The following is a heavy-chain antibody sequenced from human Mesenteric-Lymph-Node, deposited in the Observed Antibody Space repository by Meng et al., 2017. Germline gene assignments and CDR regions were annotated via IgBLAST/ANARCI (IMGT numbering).Heavy chain of an antibody. Sequence: QVHLVESGGGVGQPGRARRLSCAVSGFTFSSYAMHWVRQAPGKGLEWVAVISYDGSNKYYADSVKGRFTISRDNSKNTLYLQMNSLIAEDTAVYYCARDQNIYYFDYWGQGTLVTVSS. J-gene: IGHJ4*02. D-gene: IGHD1/OR15-1a*01. V-gene: IGHV3-30-3*01. CDR3: ARDQNIYYFDY. CDR1: GFTFSSYA. CDR2: ISYDGSNK.